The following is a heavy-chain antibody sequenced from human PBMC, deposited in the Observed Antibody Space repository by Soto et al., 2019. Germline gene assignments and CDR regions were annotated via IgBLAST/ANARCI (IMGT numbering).Heavy chain of an antibody. J-gene: IGHJ3*02. Sequence: QVQLQQWGAGLLKPSETLSLTCAVYGGSFSDHYYTWIRQPPGKGLEWIGEINHSGGTNYNPSLKSRVTLSVVTSKNQCSLKLNSVTAADTAIYYCARTEDWGLVFDIWGQGTKVTVSS. V-gene: IGHV4-34*02. CDR1: GGSFSDHY. CDR3: ARTEDWGLVFDI. CDR2: INHSGGT. D-gene: IGHD7-27*01.